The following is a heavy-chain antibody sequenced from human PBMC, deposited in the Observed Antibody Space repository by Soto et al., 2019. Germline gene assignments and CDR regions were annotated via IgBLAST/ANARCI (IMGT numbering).Heavy chain of an antibody. CDR2: IYYSGST. D-gene: IGHD1-26*01. CDR3: ARRYGGNFDY. J-gene: IGHJ4*02. V-gene: IGHV4-59*01. Sequence: QVQLQESGPGLVKPSETLSLTCTVSGGSISSYYWSWIRQPPGKGLEWIGYIYYSGSTNYNPSLTSRVRISVHTSKNQFSLKLRSVTAADTAVYYCARRYGGNFDYWGQGTLVTVSS. CDR1: GGSISSYY.